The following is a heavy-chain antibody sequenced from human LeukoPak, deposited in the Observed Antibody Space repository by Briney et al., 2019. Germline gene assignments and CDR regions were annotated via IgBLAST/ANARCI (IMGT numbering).Heavy chain of an antibody. J-gene: IGHJ4*02. CDR2: IYYSGST. Sequence: SETLSLTCTVSGYSISSGYYWGWIRQPPGKGLEWIGSIYYSGSTCYNPSLKSRVTISVDTSKNQFSLKLSSVTAADTAVYYCARLLTLPRGYYFDYWGQGTLVTVSS. CDR3: ARLLTLPRGYYFDY. V-gene: IGHV4-38-2*02. CDR1: GYSISSGYY. D-gene: IGHD3-16*01.